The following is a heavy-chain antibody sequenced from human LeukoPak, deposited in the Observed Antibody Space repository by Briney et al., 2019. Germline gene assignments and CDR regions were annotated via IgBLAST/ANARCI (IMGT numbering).Heavy chain of an antibody. J-gene: IGHJ6*03. V-gene: IGHV4-39*02. CDR2: IYYTGNT. Sequence: MPSETLSLTCTVSGDSVSSPSHHWAWIRQPPGKGLEWIASIYYTGNTYYNPSLKSRLSISIDASKNYFSLKLSSVTAADTAVYYCARGVGPKTPYYYGSGSPARPDYYYYYYYMDVWGKGTTVTVSS. CDR1: GDSVSSPSHH. CDR3: ARGVGPKTPYYYGSGSPARPDYYYYYYYMDV. D-gene: IGHD3-10*01.